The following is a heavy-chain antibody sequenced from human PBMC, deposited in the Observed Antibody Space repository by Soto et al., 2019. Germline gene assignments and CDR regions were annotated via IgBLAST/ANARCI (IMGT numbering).Heavy chain of an antibody. CDR1: GFTFSSYA. CDR3: AKDLYGGSGSYYFSS. V-gene: IGHV3-23*01. Sequence: GGSLRLSCAASGFTFSSYAMSWVRQAPGKGLEWVSAISGSGGSTYYADSVKGRFTISRDNSKNTLYLQMNSLRAEDTAVYYCAKDLYGGSGSYYFSSWGQGTLVTVSS. J-gene: IGHJ5*02. D-gene: IGHD3-10*01. CDR2: ISGSGGST.